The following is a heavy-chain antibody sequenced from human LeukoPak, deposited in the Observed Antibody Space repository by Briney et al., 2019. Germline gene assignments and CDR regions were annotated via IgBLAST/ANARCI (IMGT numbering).Heavy chain of an antibody. CDR3: ARDLWRSSSAFDI. V-gene: IGHV1-69*13. Sequence: SVKVSCKASRGTFSSYAISWVRQAPGQGLEWMGGIIPIFGTANYAQKFQGRVTITADESTSTAYMELSSLRSEDTAVYYCARDLWRSSSAFDIWGQGTMVTVSS. CDR2: IIPIFGTA. CDR1: RGTFSSYA. D-gene: IGHD6-6*01. J-gene: IGHJ3*02.